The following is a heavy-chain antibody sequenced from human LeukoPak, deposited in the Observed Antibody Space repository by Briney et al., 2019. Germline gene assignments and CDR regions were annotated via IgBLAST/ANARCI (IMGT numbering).Heavy chain of an antibody. CDR2: INAGNGNT. Sequence: ASVKVSRKASGYTFTSYAMHWVRQAPGQRLEWMGWINAGNGNTKYSQKFQGRVTITRDISASTAYMELSSQRSEDTAVYYCARGPLRFAYFDHWGQGTLVTVSS. J-gene: IGHJ4*02. D-gene: IGHD3-3*01. V-gene: IGHV1-3*01. CDR3: ARGPLRFAYFDH. CDR1: GYTFTSYA.